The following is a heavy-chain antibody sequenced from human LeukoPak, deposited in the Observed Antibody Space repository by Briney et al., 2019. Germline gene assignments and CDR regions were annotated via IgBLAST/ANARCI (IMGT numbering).Heavy chain of an antibody. CDR2: INSDGSST. D-gene: IGHD3-10*01. CDR3: ARVLFRGYYYGSGSSNAFDI. CDR1: GFTFSSYW. J-gene: IGHJ3*02. Sequence: GGSLGLSCAASGFTFSSYWMRWVRQAPGKGLVWVSRINSDGSSTSYADSVKGRFTISRDNAKNTLYLQMNSLRAEDTAVYYCARVLFRGYYYGSGSSNAFDIWGQGTMVTVSS. V-gene: IGHV3-74*01.